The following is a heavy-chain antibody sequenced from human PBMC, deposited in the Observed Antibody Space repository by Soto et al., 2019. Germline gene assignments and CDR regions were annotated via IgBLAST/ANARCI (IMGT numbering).Heavy chain of an antibody. Sequence: QLQLQESGPGLVKPSETLSLTCTVSGGSISSSSYYWGWIRQPPGKGLEWIGSIYYSGSTYYNPSLKSRVTISVDTSKNQFSPKLSSVTAADTAVYYCASDPSDYGDRGTDYWGQGTLVTVSS. CDR3: ASDPSDYGDRGTDY. D-gene: IGHD4-17*01. V-gene: IGHV4-39*01. CDR1: GGSISSSSYY. J-gene: IGHJ4*02. CDR2: IYYSGST.